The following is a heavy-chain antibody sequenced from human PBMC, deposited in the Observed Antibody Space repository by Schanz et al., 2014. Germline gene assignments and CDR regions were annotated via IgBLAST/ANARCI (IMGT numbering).Heavy chain of an antibody. D-gene: IGHD2-21*01. Sequence: MQLVESGGGLVKPGGSLRLSCATSGFTLNNAWMNWVRQAPGKGLEWVSVIGVDGTTTYYADSVKGRFTISRDNSKNTLYLQMNSLRPEDTAVYYCAKDVGVECGDGGFNGYFDLWGRGTLVTVAS. CDR3: AKDVGVECGDGGFNGYFDL. CDR1: GFTLNNAW. V-gene: IGHV3-23*04. J-gene: IGHJ2*01. CDR2: IGVDGTTT.